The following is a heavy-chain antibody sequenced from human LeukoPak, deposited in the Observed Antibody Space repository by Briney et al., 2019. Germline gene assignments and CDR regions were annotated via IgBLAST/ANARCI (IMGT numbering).Heavy chain of an antibody. J-gene: IGHJ4*02. CDR1: GGSISSYY. CDR2: IYYSGST. Sequence: PSETLSLTCTVSGGSISSYYWSWIRQPPGKGLEWIGYIYYSGSTNYNPSLKSRVTISVDTSKNRFSLKLSSVTAADTAVYYCARVGYSGYALDYWGQGTLVTVSS. CDR3: ARVGYSGYALDY. V-gene: IGHV4-59*01. D-gene: IGHD5-12*01.